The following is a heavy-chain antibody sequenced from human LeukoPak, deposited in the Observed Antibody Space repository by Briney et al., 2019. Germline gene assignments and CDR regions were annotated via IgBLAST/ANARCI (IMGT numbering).Heavy chain of an antibody. CDR1: GGSISSSSYY. V-gene: IGHV4-39*01. CDR2: IYYSGST. J-gene: IGHJ4*02. Sequence: SETPSLTCTVSGGSISSSSYYWGWIRQPPGQGLEWIGSIYYSGSTYYNPSLKSRVTISVDTSKNQFSLKLSSVTAADTAVYYCARLRRGSGVDYWGQGTLVTVSS. CDR3: ARLRRGSGVDY. D-gene: IGHD3-10*01.